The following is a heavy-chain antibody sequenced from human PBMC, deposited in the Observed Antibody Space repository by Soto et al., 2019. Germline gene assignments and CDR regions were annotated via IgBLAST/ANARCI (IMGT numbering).Heavy chain of an antibody. CDR3: AKDQLWFGEFDY. Sequence: EVQLLESGGGLVQPGGSLRLSCAASGFTFSSYAMSWVRQAPGKGLEWISAISGSGGSTYYADSVKGRFTISRDNSKNTLYMQMNSLRAEDTAVYYCAKDQLWFGEFDYWGQGTLVTVSS. J-gene: IGHJ4*02. CDR1: GFTFSSYA. V-gene: IGHV3-23*01. D-gene: IGHD3-10*01. CDR2: ISGSGGST.